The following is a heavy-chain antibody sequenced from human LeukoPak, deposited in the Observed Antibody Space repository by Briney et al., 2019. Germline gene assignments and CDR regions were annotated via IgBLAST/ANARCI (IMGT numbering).Heavy chain of an antibody. CDR1: GYAFTGYY. Sequence: VASVKVSCKASGYAFTGYYMHWVRQAPGQGLEWMGWINPNSGGTNYAQKFQGRVTMTRDTSISTAYMELSRLRSDDTAVYYCARLRFGERSSDYWGQGTLVTVPS. V-gene: IGHV1-2*02. J-gene: IGHJ4*02. D-gene: IGHD3-10*01. CDR3: ARLRFGERSSDY. CDR2: INPNSGGT.